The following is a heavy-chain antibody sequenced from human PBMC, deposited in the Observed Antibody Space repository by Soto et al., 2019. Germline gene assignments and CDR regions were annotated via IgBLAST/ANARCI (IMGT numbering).Heavy chain of an antibody. Sequence: QVQLVQSGAEVKKPGASVKVSCKASGYTFTSYAMHWVRQAPGQRLEWMGWINAGNGNTKYSQKFQGRVTITRDTCASTAYMELSSLRSEDTAVYYCARKRYFDWLVSPPYYYYGMDVWGQGTTVTVSS. CDR3: ARKRYFDWLVSPPYYYYGMDV. CDR2: INAGNGNT. J-gene: IGHJ6*02. D-gene: IGHD3-9*01. CDR1: GYTFTSYA. V-gene: IGHV1-3*01.